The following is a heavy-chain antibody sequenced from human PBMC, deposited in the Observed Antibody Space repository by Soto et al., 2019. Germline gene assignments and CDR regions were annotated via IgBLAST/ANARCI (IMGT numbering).Heavy chain of an antibody. CDR2: ISTTGSNI. V-gene: IGHV3-11*04. J-gene: IGHJ3*02. CDR1: GFTFSDYN. D-gene: IGHD5-18*01. CDR3: ARVRDTAMVTDAFDI. Sequence: GGSLRLSCAASGFTFSDYNMNWIRQAPGKGLEWVSYISTTGSNIYYADSVKGRFTISRDNTKNSLYLQMNSLRAEDTAVYYCARVRDTAMVTDAFDIWGQGTMVTVSS.